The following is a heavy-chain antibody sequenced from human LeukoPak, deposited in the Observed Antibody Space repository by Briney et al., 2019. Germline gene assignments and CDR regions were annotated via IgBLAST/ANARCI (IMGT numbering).Heavy chain of an antibody. CDR1: GFTFSSYA. Sequence: GSLRLSCGASGFTFSSYAMHWVRQAPGKGLEYVSAISSNGGSTYYANSVKGRFTISRDNSKNTLYLQMGSLRAEDMAVYYCARAGGYSYGYDYYYYGMDVWGQGTTVTVSS. CDR3: ARAGGYSYGYDYYYYGMDV. V-gene: IGHV3-64*01. D-gene: IGHD5-18*01. CDR2: ISSNGGST. J-gene: IGHJ6*02.